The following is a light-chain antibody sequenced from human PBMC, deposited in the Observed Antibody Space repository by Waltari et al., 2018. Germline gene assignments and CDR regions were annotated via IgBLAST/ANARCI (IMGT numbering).Light chain of an antibody. CDR3: QQGSAFPPT. V-gene: IGKV1-12*01. J-gene: IGKJ1*01. Sequence: EIQMTQSPSSVSASVGDRVTITCRASQAISSWLAWYQQKPGNSPNLLIYHASNLQSGVPSRFSGSGSGTDFTLTISSLRPEDSATYYCQQGSAFPPTFGQGTKVEIK. CDR2: HAS. CDR1: QAISSW.